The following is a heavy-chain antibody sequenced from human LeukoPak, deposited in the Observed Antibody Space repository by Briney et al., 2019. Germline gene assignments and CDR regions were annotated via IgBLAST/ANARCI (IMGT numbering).Heavy chain of an antibody. CDR2: IYTSGST. J-gene: IGHJ5*02. CDR3: ANGAKFDP. CDR1: GGSISSYY. V-gene: IGHV4-4*07. Sequence: SETLSLTCTVSGGSISSYYWSWIRQPAGKGLEWIGRIYTSGSTNYNPSLKSRVTMSVDTSKNHFSLELKSLTVADTAVYYCANGAKFDPWGPGTLVTVSS. D-gene: IGHD5-24*01.